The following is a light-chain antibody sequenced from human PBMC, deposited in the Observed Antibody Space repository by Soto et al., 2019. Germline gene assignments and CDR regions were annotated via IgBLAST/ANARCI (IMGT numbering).Light chain of an antibody. Sequence: QSVLTQPRSVSASPGQSVTISCTGTSSDIGAYNAVSWYQQHPDKAPRFIIFDVIKRPSGVPDRFSASKSGNTASLTISGLQADDEAEYFGLSYAGNYTYVFGNGTKVTVL. CDR1: SSDIGAYNA. CDR2: DVI. CDR3: LSYAGNYTYV. J-gene: IGLJ1*01. V-gene: IGLV2-11*01.